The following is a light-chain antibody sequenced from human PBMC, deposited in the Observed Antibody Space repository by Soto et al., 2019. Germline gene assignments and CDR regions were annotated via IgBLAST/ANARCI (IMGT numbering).Light chain of an antibody. V-gene: IGLV2-14*01. CDR1: TSDVGHDNY. CDR3: SSYTSDNTLI. J-gene: IGLJ2*01. Sequence: QSALTQPASVSGSPGQSITITCTGTTSDVGHDNYVSWYQQFPGKASKLIIYEVSNRPSGVSNRFSGSKSGNTASLTISGLLSYDESHYYCSSYTSDNTLIFGGGTTLTV. CDR2: EVS.